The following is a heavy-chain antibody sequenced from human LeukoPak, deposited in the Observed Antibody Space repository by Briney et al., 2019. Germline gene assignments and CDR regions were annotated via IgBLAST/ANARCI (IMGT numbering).Heavy chain of an antibody. CDR3: ARERRPKLRIDY. CDR1: GFTFSSYS. CDR2: TSSSSYI. J-gene: IGHJ4*02. Sequence: GGSLRLSCAASGFTFSSYSMNWVRQAPGKGLEWVSSTSSSSYIYYADSVKGRFTISRDNAKNSLYLQMNSLRAEDTAVYYCARERRPKLRIDYWGQGTLVTVSS. V-gene: IGHV3-21*01.